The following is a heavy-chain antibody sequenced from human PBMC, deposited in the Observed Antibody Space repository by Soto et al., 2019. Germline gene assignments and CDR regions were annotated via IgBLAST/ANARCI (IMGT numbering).Heavy chain of an antibody. V-gene: IGHV4-39*01. CDR3: ARHVVRVSYFDY. D-gene: IGHD2-15*01. CDR2: IYYSGST. J-gene: IGHJ4*02. Sequence: PSETLSLTCAAYGGCFCGYYWGWIRQPPGKGLEWIGSIYYSGSTYYNPSLKSRVTISVDTSKNQFSLKLSSVTAADTAVYYCARHVVRVSYFDYWGQGTLVTVS. CDR1: GGCFCGYY.